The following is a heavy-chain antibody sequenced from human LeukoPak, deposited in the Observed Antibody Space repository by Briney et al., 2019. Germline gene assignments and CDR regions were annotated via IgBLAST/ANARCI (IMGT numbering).Heavy chain of an antibody. D-gene: IGHD6-13*01. CDR3: ARALTTIAAAGPPGYFDY. CDR1: GYTFTGYY. V-gene: IGHV1-18*04. CDR2: SSAYNGDT. J-gene: IGHJ4*02. Sequence: ASVKVSCKAPGYTFTGYYMHWVRQAPGQGLEWMGWSSAYNGDTNYAPKFQGRVTMTTDTSTSTAYMELRSLRSDDTAVYYCARALTTIAAAGPPGYFDYWGQGTLVTVSS.